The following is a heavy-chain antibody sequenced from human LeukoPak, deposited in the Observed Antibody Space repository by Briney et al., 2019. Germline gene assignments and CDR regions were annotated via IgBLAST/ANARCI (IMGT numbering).Heavy chain of an antibody. CDR3: ARGDMGPGFDP. D-gene: IGHD3-9*01. CDR2: ISAYNGNT. V-gene: IGHV1-18*04. CDR1: GYTFGSYG. Sequence: GSVTVSCKASGYTFGSYGISWVRQAAGQGGEGMGWISAYNGNTNYAQKLQGRVTMTTDTSTSTAYMELRSLRSDDTAVYYCARGDMGPGFDPWGQGTLVTVSS. J-gene: IGHJ5*02.